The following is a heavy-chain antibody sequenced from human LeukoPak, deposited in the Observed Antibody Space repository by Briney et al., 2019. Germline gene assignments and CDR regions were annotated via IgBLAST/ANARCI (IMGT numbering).Heavy chain of an antibody. D-gene: IGHD3-3*01. J-gene: IGHJ4*02. CDR2: IYYSGST. CDR3: ARHGPADTPTYYDFWSGYYDDDY. V-gene: IGHV4-39*01. CDR1: GGSISSSSYY. Sequence: SETLSLTCTVSGGSISSSSYYWGWIRQPPGKGLEWIGSIYYSGSTYYNPSLKSRVTISVDTSKNQFSLKLSSVTAADTAVYYCARHGPADTPTYYDFWSGYYDDDYWGQGTLVTVSS.